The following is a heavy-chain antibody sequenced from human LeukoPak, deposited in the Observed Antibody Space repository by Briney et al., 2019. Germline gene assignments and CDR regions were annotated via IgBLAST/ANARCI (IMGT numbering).Heavy chain of an antibody. V-gene: IGHV1-46*01. CDR1: GYTLTNYY. CDR3: ARGDFGSGSYKL. J-gene: IGHJ4*02. D-gene: IGHD3-10*01. CDR2: INPSGGGT. Sequence: ASVTVSCKASGYTLTNYYIHWVRQAPGQGLEWMGIINPSGGGTSYAQKFQGRVIMTTDTSTSSVFMELSSLRSEDTAVYYCARGDFGSGSYKLWGQGTLVSVSS.